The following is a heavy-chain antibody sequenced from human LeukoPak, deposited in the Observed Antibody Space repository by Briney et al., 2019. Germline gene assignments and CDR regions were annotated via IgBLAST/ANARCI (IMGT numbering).Heavy chain of an antibody. Sequence: SETLSLTCTVSGGSISSGGYYWSWIRQHPGKGLEWIGYIYYSESTYYNPSLKSRVTISVDTSKDQFSLKLSSVTAADTAVYYCARVRKFGGVIVPFDYWGQGTLVTVSS. CDR2: IYYSEST. CDR3: ARVRKFGGVIVPFDY. V-gene: IGHV4-31*03. D-gene: IGHD3-16*02. CDR1: GGSISSGGYY. J-gene: IGHJ4*02.